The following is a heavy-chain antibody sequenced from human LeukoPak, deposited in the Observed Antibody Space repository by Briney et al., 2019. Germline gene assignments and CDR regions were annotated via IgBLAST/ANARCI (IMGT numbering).Heavy chain of an antibody. CDR3: ARGPNIVATIGGFDY. CDR1: GGSISSGDYY. D-gene: IGHD5-12*01. J-gene: IGHJ4*02. CDR2: IYYSGST. V-gene: IGHV4-30-4*08. Sequence: SETLSLTCTVSGGSISSGDYYWSWIRQPPGKGLEWIGYIYYSGSTYYNPSLKSRVTISVDTSKNQFSLKLSSVTAADTAVYYCARGPNIVATIGGFDYWGQGTLVTVSS.